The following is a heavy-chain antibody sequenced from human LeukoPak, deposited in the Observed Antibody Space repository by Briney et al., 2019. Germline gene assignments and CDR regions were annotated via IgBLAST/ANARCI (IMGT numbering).Heavy chain of an antibody. V-gene: IGHV3-33*06. CDR2: IWYDGSNK. CDR1: GFTFSSYG. Sequence: GRSLRLSCAASGFTFSSYGMHWVRQAPGKGLEWVAVIWYDGSNKYYADSVKGRFTISIDNSKNTLYLQMNSLRAEDTAVYYCAKGGYSYGYLYYYMDVWGKGTTVTVSS. D-gene: IGHD5-18*01. J-gene: IGHJ6*03. CDR3: AKGGYSYGYLYYYMDV.